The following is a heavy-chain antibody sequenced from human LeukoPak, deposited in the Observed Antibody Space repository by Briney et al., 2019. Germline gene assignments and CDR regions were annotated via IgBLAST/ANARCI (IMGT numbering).Heavy chain of an antibody. CDR1: GFTFRSYS. Sequence: AGGSLRLSCAVSGFTFRSYSMNWVRQAPGKELEWVSYISSSSTTIYYADSVKGRFTVSRDNAKNSLYLQMNNLKVEDTAVYYCARAMTTEANDYWGQGTLVTVSS. CDR3: ARAMTTEANDY. V-gene: IGHV3-48*01. D-gene: IGHD4-11*01. J-gene: IGHJ4*02. CDR2: ISSSSTTI.